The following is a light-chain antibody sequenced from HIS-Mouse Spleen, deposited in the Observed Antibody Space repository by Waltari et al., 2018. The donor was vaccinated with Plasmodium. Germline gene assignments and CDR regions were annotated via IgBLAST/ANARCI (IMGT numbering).Light chain of an antibody. J-gene: IGKJ4*01. CDR3: QQDYNLPLT. Sequence: PGERVTLPCRASQSVSSSYLTWYQQKPGQAPRLLIYGASTRATSIPARFSGSGSGTDFTLTISSLQPDDFAVYYCQQDYNLPLTFGGGTKVEIK. CDR1: QSVSSSY. V-gene: IGKV3D-7*01. CDR2: GAS.